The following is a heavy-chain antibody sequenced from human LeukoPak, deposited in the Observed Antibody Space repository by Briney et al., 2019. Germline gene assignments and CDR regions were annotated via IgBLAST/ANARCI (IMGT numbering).Heavy chain of an antibody. V-gene: IGHV3-33*01. CDR3: ARGAMTERTFDI. D-gene: IGHD2-2*01. J-gene: IGHJ3*02. CDR2: IWYDGINK. CDR1: AFTFRTYG. Sequence: GGSLRLSCAASAFTFRTYGMHWVRQAPGKGLEWVAVIWYDGINKYYADSVKGRFTISRDNSKNTLSVQMNSLRVEDTAVYYCARGAMTERTFDIWGQGTKVTVSS.